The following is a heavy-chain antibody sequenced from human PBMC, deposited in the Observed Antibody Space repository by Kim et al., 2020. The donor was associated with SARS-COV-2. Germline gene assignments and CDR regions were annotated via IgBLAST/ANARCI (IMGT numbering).Heavy chain of an antibody. D-gene: IGHD3-10*01. J-gene: IGHJ4*02. CDR3: ARPSSSHFDF. V-gene: IGHV3-33*01. Sequence: YADAVRDRFTISRDYSENKVYLQMDSLSAGDTAVYYCARPSSSHFDFWGQGTLVSVSS.